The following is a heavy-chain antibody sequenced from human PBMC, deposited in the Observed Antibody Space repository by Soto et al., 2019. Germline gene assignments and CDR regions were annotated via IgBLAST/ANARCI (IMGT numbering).Heavy chain of an antibody. D-gene: IGHD1-26*01. J-gene: IGHJ4*02. CDR1: NGSISGFY. Sequence: SETLSLSCSVSNGSISGFYWTWIRQPPGKILEWIGYIHYSGRTDYNPSLTSRATMSVDTSKNQFSLNLKSITAADTAVYYCVRVGVGIGNHFDSWGRGTLVTVSS. V-gene: IGHV4-59*12. CDR3: VRVGVGIGNHFDS. CDR2: IHYSGRT.